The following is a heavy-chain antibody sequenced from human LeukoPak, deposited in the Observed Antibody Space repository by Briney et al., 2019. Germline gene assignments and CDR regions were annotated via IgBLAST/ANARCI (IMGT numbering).Heavy chain of an antibody. V-gene: IGHV1-46*01. CDR3: AKGGSNGYGWGPLNWVDP. Sequence: GASVKVSCKASGYAFTRHYMHWVRQAPGQGLEWMGLINPSGSSTIYAQKFQGRVTVTRDMSTSTDYMELSSLRSEDTAVYYCAKGGSNGYGWGPLNWVDPWGQGTLVTVSS. CDR1: GYAFTRHY. J-gene: IGHJ5*02. D-gene: IGHD5-12*01. CDR2: INPSGSST.